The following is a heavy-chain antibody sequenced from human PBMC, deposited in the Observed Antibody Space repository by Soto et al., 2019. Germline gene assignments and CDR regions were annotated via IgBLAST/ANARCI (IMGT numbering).Heavy chain of an antibody. Sequence: PGGSLRLSCAASGFTFSSYWMSWVRQAPGKGLEWVANIKQDGSEKYYVDSVKGRFTISRDNAKNSLYLQMNSLRAEDTAVYYCAGGRRSLLGYFDYWGQGTLVTVSS. J-gene: IGHJ4*02. D-gene: IGHD1-26*01. CDR2: IKQDGSEK. V-gene: IGHV3-7*01. CDR1: GFTFSSYW. CDR3: AGGRRSLLGYFDY.